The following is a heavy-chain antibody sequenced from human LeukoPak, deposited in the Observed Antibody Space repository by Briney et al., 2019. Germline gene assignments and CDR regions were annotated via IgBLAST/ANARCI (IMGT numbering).Heavy chain of an antibody. CDR3: AKVISGTPSAHYFDY. J-gene: IGHJ4*02. V-gene: IGHV3-23*01. CDR1: GFTFSSYA. D-gene: IGHD1-26*01. Sequence: GGSLTLSCAASGFTFSSYAMSWVRQAPGKGLEWVSAISGSGGSTYYADSVRRRFTISRDNSKNTLYLQMNRLRAEDTAVYYCAKVISGTPSAHYFDYWGQGTLATVSS. CDR2: ISGSGGST.